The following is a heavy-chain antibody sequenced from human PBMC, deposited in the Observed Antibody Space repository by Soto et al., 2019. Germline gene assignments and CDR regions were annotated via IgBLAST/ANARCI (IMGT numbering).Heavy chain of an antibody. D-gene: IGHD5-12*01. CDR1: GFTFSSYW. J-gene: IGHJ4*02. CDR3: ARPREMATMGYFDY. Sequence: GGSLRLSCAASGFTFSSYWMSWVRQAPGKGLEWVANIKQDGSEKYYVDSVKGRFTISRDNAKNSLYLQMNSLRAEDTAVYYCARPREMATMGYFDYWGQGTLVTVSS. CDR2: IKQDGSEK. V-gene: IGHV3-7*03.